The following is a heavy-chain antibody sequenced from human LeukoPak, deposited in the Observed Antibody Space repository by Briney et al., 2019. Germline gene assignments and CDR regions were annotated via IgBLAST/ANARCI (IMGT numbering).Heavy chain of an antibody. J-gene: IGHJ4*02. V-gene: IGHV1-2*02. Sequence: ASVKVSCKASGYTFTGYYMHWVRQAPGQGLEWMGWINPNSGGTNYAQKFQGRVTMTRDTSISTAYMELSRLRSDDTAVYYCARDGLLWFGESNFDYWGQGTLVTVSS. CDR3: ARDGLLWFGESNFDY. CDR2: INPNSGGT. D-gene: IGHD3-10*01. CDR1: GYTFTGYY.